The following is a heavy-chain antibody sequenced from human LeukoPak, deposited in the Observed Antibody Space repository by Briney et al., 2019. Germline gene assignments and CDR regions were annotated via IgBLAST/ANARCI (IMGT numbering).Heavy chain of an antibody. Sequence: GGSLRLSCAASGFTFSSYSMNWVRQAPGKGLEWVSYISSSSSTIYYADSVKGRFTISRDNSKNSLYLRMKSLRAEDTAVYYCARDQEGRTNYYYYYGMDVRGQGTTVTVSS. CDR1: GFTFSSYS. J-gene: IGHJ6*02. CDR3: ARDQEGRTNYYYYYGMDV. CDR2: ISSSSSTI. V-gene: IGHV3-48*01.